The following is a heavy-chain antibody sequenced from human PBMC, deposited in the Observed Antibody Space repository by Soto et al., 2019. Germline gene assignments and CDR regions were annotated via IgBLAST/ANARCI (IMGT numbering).Heavy chain of an antibody. Sequence: LRLSCAASGFTFNTYAMSWVRQAPGKGLEWVSTISDSGGRTYYAASVKGRFTISRDNSKNTLYLLMNSLSAEDTALYYCAKFHGSGTYYNFPDYWGQGTLVTVSS. J-gene: IGHJ4*02. CDR2: ISDSGGRT. CDR1: GFTFNTYA. V-gene: IGHV3-23*01. CDR3: AKFHGSGTYYNFPDY. D-gene: IGHD3-10*01.